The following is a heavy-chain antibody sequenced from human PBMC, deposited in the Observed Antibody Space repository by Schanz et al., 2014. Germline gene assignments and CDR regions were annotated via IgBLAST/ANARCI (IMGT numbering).Heavy chain of an antibody. J-gene: IGHJ5*01. V-gene: IGHV3-21*04. CDR2: ISYGTSYI. D-gene: IGHD2-15*01. CDR3: AKTPREYCNYDNCPNWFDS. CDR1: GFTFSSYA. Sequence: EVHLLDSGGGLVQPGGSLRLSCAASGFTFSSYAMSWVRQAPGKGLEWVSSISYGTSYIYYAESVKGRFTISRDNAKNSLYLQMNGLRAEDTAVYYCAKTPREYCNYDNCPNWFDSWGQGTLVTASS.